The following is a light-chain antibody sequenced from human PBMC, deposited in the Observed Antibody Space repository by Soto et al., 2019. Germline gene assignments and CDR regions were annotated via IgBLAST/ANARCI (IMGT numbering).Light chain of an antibody. CDR3: QQYNSYSRT. Sequence: DIQMTQSPSTLSASVGDRVTITCRASQSISSWLAWYQQKPGKAPKLLIYKASSLESGVPSRFSGSGSGTEFTLTISSLKHDDFATYYCQQYNSYSRTFGQGTKLESK. CDR2: KAS. J-gene: IGKJ2*01. V-gene: IGKV1-5*03. CDR1: QSISSW.